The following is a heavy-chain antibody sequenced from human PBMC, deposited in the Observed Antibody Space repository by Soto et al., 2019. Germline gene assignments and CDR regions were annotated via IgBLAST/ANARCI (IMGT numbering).Heavy chain of an antibody. CDR2: IIPIFGKT. CDR3: ARDVVRSTGGDS. D-gene: IGHD7-27*01. J-gene: IGHJ4*02. Sequence: QVQLVQSGAEVKEPGTSVKVSCKASGGAFSTSSFVWVRQGPGQGLEWMGGIIPIFGKTNVAPKFRDRITFTADESTRTAYVELSSLRSEDTAIYYCARDVVRSTGGDSWGQGTLVTVSS. V-gene: IGHV1-69*01. CDR1: GGAFSTSS.